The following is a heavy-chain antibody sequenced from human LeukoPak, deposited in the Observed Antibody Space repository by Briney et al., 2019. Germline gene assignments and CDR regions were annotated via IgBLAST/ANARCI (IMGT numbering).Heavy chain of an antibody. Sequence: PSETLSLTCTVSGGSISSYYWGWIRQPPGKGLEWIGSIYHSGSTYYNPSLKSRVTISVDTSKNQFSLKLSSVTAADTAVYYCASPMYYYGSGSYYKPYQFDYWGQGTLVTVSS. V-gene: IGHV4-38-2*02. CDR3: ASPMYYYGSGSYYKPYQFDY. CDR1: GGSISSYY. J-gene: IGHJ4*02. CDR2: IYHSGST. D-gene: IGHD3-10*01.